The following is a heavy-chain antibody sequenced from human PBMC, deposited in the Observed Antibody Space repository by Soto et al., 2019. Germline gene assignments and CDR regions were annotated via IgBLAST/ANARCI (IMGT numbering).Heavy chain of an antibody. CDR2: INPSGGST. Sequence: GASVKVSCKASGYTFTSYGISWVRQAPGQGLEWMGIINPSGGSTSYAQKFQGRVTMTTDTSTSTAYMELRSLRSDDTAVYYCARDRLFGELAEFDPWGQGTLVTV. D-gene: IGHD3-10*02. CDR1: GYTFTSYG. J-gene: IGHJ5*02. CDR3: ARDRLFGELAEFDP. V-gene: IGHV1-18*01.